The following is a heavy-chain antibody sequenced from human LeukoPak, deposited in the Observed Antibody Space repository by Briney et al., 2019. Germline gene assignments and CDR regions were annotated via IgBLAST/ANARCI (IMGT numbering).Heavy chain of an antibody. J-gene: IGHJ4*02. Sequence: PSETLSLTCTVSGGSISSGGYYWSWIRQHPGKGLEWIGYIYYSGSTYYNPSLKSRVTISVDTSKNQFSLKLSSVTAADTAVYYCARSFIVVPAAIDYFDYWGQGTLVTVSP. D-gene: IGHD2-2*02. CDR3: ARSFIVVPAAIDYFDY. V-gene: IGHV4-31*03. CDR1: GGSISSGGYY. CDR2: IYYSGST.